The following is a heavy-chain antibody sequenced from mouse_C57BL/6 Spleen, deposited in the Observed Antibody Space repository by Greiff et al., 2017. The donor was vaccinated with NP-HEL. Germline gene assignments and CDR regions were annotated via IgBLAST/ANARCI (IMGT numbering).Heavy chain of an antibody. J-gene: IGHJ1*03. Sequence: EVKLMESGGGLVQPGGSLKLSCAASGFTFSDYGMAWVRQAPRKGPEWVAFISNLAYSIYYADTVTGRFTISRENAKNTLYLEMSSLRSEDTAMYYCARVGLGHWYFDVWGTGTTVTVSS. CDR3: ARVGLGHWYFDV. CDR1: GFTFSDYG. CDR2: ISNLAYSI. V-gene: IGHV5-15*01. D-gene: IGHD4-1*01.